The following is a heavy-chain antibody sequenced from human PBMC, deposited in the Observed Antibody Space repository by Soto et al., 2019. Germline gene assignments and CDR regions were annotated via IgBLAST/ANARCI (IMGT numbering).Heavy chain of an antibody. Sequence: QVQLVQSGAEVKKPGASVKVSCKASGYTFTSYGISWVRQAPGQGLEWMGWLSAYNGNTNYAQKLQGRVTMTTDTTTSTAYMELRSLRSDDTAVYYCARDESVLWFGEPGAYWGQGTLVTVSS. CDR3: ARDESVLWFGEPGAY. D-gene: IGHD3-10*01. J-gene: IGHJ4*02. CDR2: LSAYNGNT. CDR1: GYTFTSYG. V-gene: IGHV1-18*01.